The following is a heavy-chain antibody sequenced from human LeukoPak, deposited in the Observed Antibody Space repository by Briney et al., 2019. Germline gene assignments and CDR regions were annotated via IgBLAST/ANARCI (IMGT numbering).Heavy chain of an antibody. Sequence: GESLQISCKGSGYSFTGYWIAWVRQMPGKGLEWMGIIYPADSDIRYSPSFRGQVTISADKSISTAFLQLSSLKASDTAMYYCATQRGFCGSTSCFSDYWGQGTLVTVSS. CDR1: GYSFTGYW. CDR3: ATQRGFCGSTSCFSDY. D-gene: IGHD2-2*01. CDR2: IYPADSDI. V-gene: IGHV5-51*01. J-gene: IGHJ4*02.